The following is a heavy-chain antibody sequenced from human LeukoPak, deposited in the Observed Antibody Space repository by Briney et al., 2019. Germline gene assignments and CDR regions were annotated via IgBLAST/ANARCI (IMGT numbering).Heavy chain of an antibody. CDR3: ARGRSSSATKRPHYFDY. V-gene: IGHV4-34*01. J-gene: IGHJ4*02. D-gene: IGHD6-13*01. CDR1: GGSFSGYY. Sequence: SETLSLTRAVYGGSFSGYYWSWIRQPPGKGLEWIGEINHSGSTNYNPSLESRVAISVDTSKNQFSLKLSSVTAADTAVYYCARGRSSSATKRPHYFDYWGQGTLVTVSS. CDR2: INHSGST.